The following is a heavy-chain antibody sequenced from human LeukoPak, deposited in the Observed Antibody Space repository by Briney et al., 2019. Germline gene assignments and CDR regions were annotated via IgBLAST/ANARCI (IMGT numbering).Heavy chain of an antibody. D-gene: IGHD2-2*01. J-gene: IGHJ4*02. CDR3: ARLWAADLLGYCSSTSCSMLPFDY. CDR1: GGSISSYY. Sequence: KPSETLSLTCTVSGGSISSYYWSWIRQPPGKGLEWIGYIYYSGSTNYNPSLKSRVTISVDTSKNQFSLKLSSVTAADTAVYYCARLWAADLLGYCSSTSCSMLPFDYWGQGTLVTVSS. V-gene: IGHV4-59*01. CDR2: IYYSGST.